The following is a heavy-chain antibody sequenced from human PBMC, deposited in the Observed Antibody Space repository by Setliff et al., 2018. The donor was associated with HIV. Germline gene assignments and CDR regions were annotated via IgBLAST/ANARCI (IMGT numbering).Heavy chain of an antibody. J-gene: IGHJ4*02. CDR2: IDHSGST. D-gene: IGHD6-13*01. CDR3: ARGAAARWFDY. V-gene: IGHV4-34*01. Sequence: PSETLSLTCAVYGGSFSGYYWSWIRQPPGKGLEWIGEIDHSGSTNYNPSLKSRVTISVDTSKNQFSLKLSSVTAADTAVYYCARGAAARWFDYWGQGTLVTVS. CDR1: GGSFSGYY.